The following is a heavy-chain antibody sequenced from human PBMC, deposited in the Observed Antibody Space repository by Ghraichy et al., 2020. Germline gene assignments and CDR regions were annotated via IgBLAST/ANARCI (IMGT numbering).Heavy chain of an antibody. D-gene: IGHD5-18*01. CDR3: AKDLMVTEEYYYYGMDV. CDR1: GFTFDDYT. CDR2: ISWDGGST. Sequence: GGSLRLSCAASGFTFDDYTMHWVRQAPGKGLEWVSLISWDGGSTYYADSVKGRFTISRDNSKNSLYLQMNSLRTEDTALYYCAKDLMVTEEYYYYGMDVWGQGTTVTVSS. V-gene: IGHV3-43*01. J-gene: IGHJ6*02.